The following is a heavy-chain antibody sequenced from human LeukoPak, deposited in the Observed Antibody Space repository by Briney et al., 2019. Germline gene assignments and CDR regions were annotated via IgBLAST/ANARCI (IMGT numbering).Heavy chain of an antibody. J-gene: IGHJ4*02. V-gene: IGHV4-39*01. CDR2: IYYSGST. CDR1: GGSISSSSYY. D-gene: IGHD2-2*01. CDR3: ESAWSIIVVGPAAFDY. Sequence: SETLSLTCTVSGGSISSSSYYWGWIRQPPGKGLEWIGSIYYSGSTYYNPSLKSRVTISVDTSKNQFSLKLSSVTAADTAAYSCESAWSIIVVGPAAFDYWGQGTLVTVSS.